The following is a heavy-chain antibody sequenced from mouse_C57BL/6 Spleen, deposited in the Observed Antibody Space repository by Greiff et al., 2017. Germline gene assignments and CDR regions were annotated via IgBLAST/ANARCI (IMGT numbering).Heavy chain of an antibody. Sequence: EVKLEEPGGGLVQPGGSMKLSCVASGFTFSNYWMNWVRQSPEKGLEWVAQIRLKSDNYATHYAESVKGRFTISRDDSKSSVYLQMNNLRAEDTGIYYCTGGGLRRSWFAYWGQGTLVTVSA. J-gene: IGHJ3*01. V-gene: IGHV6-3*01. CDR3: TGGGLRRSWFAY. CDR2: IRLKSDNYAT. D-gene: IGHD2-2*01. CDR1: GFTFSNYW.